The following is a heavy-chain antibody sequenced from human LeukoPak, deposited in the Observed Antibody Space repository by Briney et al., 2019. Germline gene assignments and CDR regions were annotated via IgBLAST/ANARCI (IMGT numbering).Heavy chain of an antibody. V-gene: IGHV3-23*01. D-gene: IGHD3-22*01. J-gene: IGHJ4*02. CDR2: MSGGGGST. CDR3: AMSIGANYYDSSGYSPFDF. Sequence: GGSLRLSCAASGFTFSSYGMSWVRQAPGKGLEWVSAMSGGGGSTYYADSVKGRFTISRDNSKNTLYLQMNSLRAEDTAVYYCAMSIGANYYDSSGYSPFDFWGQGTLVTVPS. CDR1: GFTFSSYG.